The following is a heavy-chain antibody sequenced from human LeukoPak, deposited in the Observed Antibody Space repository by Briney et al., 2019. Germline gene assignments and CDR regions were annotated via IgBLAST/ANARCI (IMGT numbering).Heavy chain of an antibody. CDR2: IYNSGTT. CDR3: ARGVSGRYFDY. J-gene: IGHJ4*02. CDR1: GDSISSYY. V-gene: IGHV4-59*01. Sequence: SETLSLTCTVSGDSISSYYWSWIRQPPGKGLEWIGYIYNSGTTNNNPSLKGRVTISIDASKNQFSLKLSSVTAADTAVYYCARGVSGRYFDYWGQGTLVTVSS.